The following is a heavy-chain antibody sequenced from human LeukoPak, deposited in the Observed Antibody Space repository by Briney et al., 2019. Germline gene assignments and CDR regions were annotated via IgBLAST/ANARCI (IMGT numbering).Heavy chain of an antibody. Sequence: GGSLRLSCAASGFTFSSYAMPWVRQAPGKGLEWVAVMSFDGSHKYYADSVKGRFTISRDNSKNTAYVQMNSLRDEDTAVYYCARDGSGAVADYQYYYGMDVWGQGTTVTVSS. CDR1: GFTFSSYA. CDR2: MSFDGSHK. CDR3: ARDGSGAVADYQYYYGMDV. D-gene: IGHD6-19*01. V-gene: IGHV3-30-3*01. J-gene: IGHJ6*02.